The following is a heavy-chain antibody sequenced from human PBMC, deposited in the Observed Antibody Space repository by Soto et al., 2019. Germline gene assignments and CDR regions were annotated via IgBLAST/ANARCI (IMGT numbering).Heavy chain of an antibody. V-gene: IGHV1-3*01. J-gene: IGHJ6*02. CDR2: INAGNGNT. CDR1: GYTFTSYA. D-gene: IGHD6-13*01. Sequence: ASVKVSCKASGYTFTSYAMHWVRQAPGQRLEWMGWINAGNGNTKYSQKFQGRVTITRDTSASTAHMELSSLRSEDTAVYYCARGERSSPYIYYYYGMDVWGQGTTVTVSS. CDR3: ARGERSSPYIYYYYGMDV.